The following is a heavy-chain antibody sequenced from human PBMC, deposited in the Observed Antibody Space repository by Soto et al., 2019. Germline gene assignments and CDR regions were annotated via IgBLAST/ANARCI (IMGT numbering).Heavy chain of an antibody. J-gene: IGHJ6*04. CDR1: TVSSNY. D-gene: IGHD3-3*01. CDR2: IYSGGST. CDR3: ARSLDYDFWSGPALDV. V-gene: IGHV3-66*01. Sequence: TVSSNYMSWVRQAPGKWLEWVSVIYSGGSTYYADSVKGRFTISRDNSKNTLYLQMNSLRAEDTAVYYCARSLDYDFWSGPALDVWGKGTTVTVSS.